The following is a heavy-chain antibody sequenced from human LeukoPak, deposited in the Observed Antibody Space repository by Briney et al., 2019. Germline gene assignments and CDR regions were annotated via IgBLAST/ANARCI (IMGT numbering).Heavy chain of an antibody. V-gene: IGHV3-21*01. CDR1: GFTFSSYS. J-gene: IGHJ4*02. Sequence: GGSLRLSCAASGFTFSSYSMNWVRQAPGKRLEWASSICSSSSYIYYADSEKGRFTISRDNAKNSLYLQMNSLRAEDTAVYYCARDAVDCSSTSCWVYWGQGTLVTVSS. CDR3: ARDAVDCSSTSCWVY. CDR2: ICSSSSYI. D-gene: IGHD2-2*01.